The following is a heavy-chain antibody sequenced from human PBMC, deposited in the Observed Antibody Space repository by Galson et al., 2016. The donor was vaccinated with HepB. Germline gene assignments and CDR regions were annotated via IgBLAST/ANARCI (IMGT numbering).Heavy chain of an antibody. CDR3: AASQFEYASSPGAFDF. CDR2: IDPSDSYT. J-gene: IGHJ3*01. CDR1: KYNFTNYW. Sequence: QSGAEVKKPGESLRISCKGSKYNFTNYWISWVRQMPGKGLEWLGRIDPSDSYTNYSPSFQGHVTISADKSFSTAYLQWSNLKASDTAMYYCAASQFEYASSPGAFDFWGQGTMVTVSS. V-gene: IGHV5-10-1*01. D-gene: IGHD6-6*01.